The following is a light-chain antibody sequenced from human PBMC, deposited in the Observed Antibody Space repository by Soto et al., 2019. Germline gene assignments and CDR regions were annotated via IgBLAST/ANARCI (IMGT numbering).Light chain of an antibody. J-gene: IGKJ1*01. V-gene: IGKV3-11*01. Sequence: EIVLTQSPATLSLSPGERATLSCRASQSVSSYLAWYQQKPGQAPRLLIYDASNRANGIPARFSGSGSGTAFTLTIISLEPEEFAVYYYQQRSNWPPWTFGQGTKVEIK. CDR2: DAS. CDR1: QSVSSY. CDR3: QQRSNWPPWT.